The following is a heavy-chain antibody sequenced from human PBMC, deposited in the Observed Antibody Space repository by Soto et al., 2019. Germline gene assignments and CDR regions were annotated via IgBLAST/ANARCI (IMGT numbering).Heavy chain of an antibody. CDR3: ARDHHRYSGYDYVDY. Sequence: QVQLVESGGGLVKPGGSLRLSCVASGFTFSDYYMSWIRQAPGKGLEWVSYISSSSSYPNYAGSVKGRFTISRDNAQNSPYMQRNKLRADDTAVYYCARDHHRYSGYDYVDYWGQGTLVTVSS. V-gene: IGHV3-11*05. D-gene: IGHD5-12*01. J-gene: IGHJ4*02. CDR2: ISSSSSYP. CDR1: GFTFSDYY.